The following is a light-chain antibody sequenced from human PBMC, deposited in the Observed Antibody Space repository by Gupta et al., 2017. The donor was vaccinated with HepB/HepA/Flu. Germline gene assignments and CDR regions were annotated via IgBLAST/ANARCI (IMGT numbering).Light chain of an antibody. CDR2: LGS. J-gene: IGKJ1*01. CDR3: MQALQTPWT. CDR1: QSLLHSNGYNY. V-gene: IGKV2-28*01. Sequence: DIVMTQSPLSPPVTPGEPASISCRSSQSLLHSNGYNYLYWYLQKPGQSPQLLIYLGSNRASGVPDRFSGSGSGTDFTLKISRVEAEDVGVYYCMQALQTPWTFGQGTKVEIK.